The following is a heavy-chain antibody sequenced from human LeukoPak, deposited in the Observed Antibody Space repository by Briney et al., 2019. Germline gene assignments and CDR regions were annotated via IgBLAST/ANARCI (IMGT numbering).Heavy chain of an antibody. D-gene: IGHD3-3*01. CDR2: IKQDGSEK. Sequence: GGSLRLSCAASGFTFSSYWMSWVRQAPGKGLEWVANIKQDGSEKYYVDSMKGRFTISRDNAKNSLYLQMNSLRAEDTAVYYCARLYYDFWSGYYTFDYWGQGTLVTVSS. CDR3: ARLYYDFWSGYYTFDY. V-gene: IGHV3-7*01. CDR1: GFTFSSYW. J-gene: IGHJ4*02.